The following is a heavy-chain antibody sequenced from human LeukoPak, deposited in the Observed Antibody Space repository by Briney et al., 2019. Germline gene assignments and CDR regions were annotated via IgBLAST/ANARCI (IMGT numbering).Heavy chain of an antibody. J-gene: IGHJ1*01. V-gene: IGHV3-23*01. CDR2: ISGSGGST. CDR1: GFTFSSYA. CDR3: AKVFVIGLLAEYFQH. D-gene: IGHD3-16*02. Sequence: GGSLRLSCAASGFTFSSYAMSWVRQAPGKGLEWVSAISGSGGSTYYADSVKGRFTISRDNSKNTLYLQMNSLRAEDTAVYHCAKVFVIGLLAEYFQHWGQGTLVTVSS.